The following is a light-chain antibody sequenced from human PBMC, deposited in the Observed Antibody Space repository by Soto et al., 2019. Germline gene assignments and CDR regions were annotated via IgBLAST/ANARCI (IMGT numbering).Light chain of an antibody. CDR2: DAS. V-gene: IGKV1-33*01. Sequence: DIQMTQSPSSLSASVGDRVTITCQASHDISKYVIWYQQKPGRAPKLLIFDASVLEVGVPSRFSGSGWGSHLNLNISGKQPEDSAPYYGQQYDNLPITFGQGTRLDIK. CDR3: QQYDNLPIT. CDR1: HDISKY. J-gene: IGKJ5*01.